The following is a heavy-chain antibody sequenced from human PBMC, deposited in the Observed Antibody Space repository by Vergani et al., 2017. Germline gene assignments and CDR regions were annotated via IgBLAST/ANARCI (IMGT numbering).Heavy chain of an antibody. J-gene: IGHJ4*02. D-gene: IGHD6-25*01. CDR1: GYSFTGYY. CDR2: IIPDSGDS. Sequence: QVQLVQSGAEVKKPGASVKVSCKTSGYSFTGYYIHWVRQAPGQGLEWMGYIIPDSGDSNAAQKFRGRVTMTRDKSISTAYMELNSLTSDDTAVYYCAIDPGSAWPNYWGQGTLVTVSS. CDR3: AIDPGSAWPNY. V-gene: IGHV1-2*02.